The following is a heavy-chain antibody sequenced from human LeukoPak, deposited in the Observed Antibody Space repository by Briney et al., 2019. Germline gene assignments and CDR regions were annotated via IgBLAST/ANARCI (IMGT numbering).Heavy chain of an antibody. V-gene: IGHV3-30-3*01. CDR3: AGLIDR. Sequence: GGSLRLSCAASRFTFSTYAMHWVRQAPGKGLEWVAVISHDGSNKYYADSVKGRFTISRDNSKNILYLQMNSLRGEDTAVYYCAGLIDRWGQGTLVIVSS. CDR1: RFTFSTYA. CDR2: ISHDGSNK. J-gene: IGHJ5*02.